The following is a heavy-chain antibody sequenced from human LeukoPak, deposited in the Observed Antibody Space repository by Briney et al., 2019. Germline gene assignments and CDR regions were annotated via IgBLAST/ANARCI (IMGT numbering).Heavy chain of an antibody. D-gene: IGHD3-22*01. CDR3: ARGDYYNSSGYFGGALETFDY. J-gene: IGHJ4*02. Sequence: PGGSLRLSCAASGFTFSSYAMSWVRQAPGKGLEWVSAISGSGGSTYYADSVKGRFTISRDNSKNTLYLQMNSLRAEDTAVYYCARGDYYNSSGYFGGALETFDYWGQGTLVTVSS. CDR1: GFTFSSYA. CDR2: ISGSGGST. V-gene: IGHV3-23*01.